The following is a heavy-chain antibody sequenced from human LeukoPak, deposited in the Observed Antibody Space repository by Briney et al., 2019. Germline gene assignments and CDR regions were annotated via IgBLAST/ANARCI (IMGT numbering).Heavy chain of an antibody. V-gene: IGHV4-39*07. CDR1: GGSISSSSYY. CDR3: ARAPGGYSYGYNLDY. J-gene: IGHJ4*02. CDR2: IYYSGST. D-gene: IGHD5-18*01. Sequence: SETLSLTCTVSGGSISSSSYYWGWIRQPPGKGLEWIGSIYYSGSTYYNPSLKSRVTISVDTSKNQFSLKLSSVTAADTAVYYCARAPGGYSYGYNLDYWGQGTLVTVSS.